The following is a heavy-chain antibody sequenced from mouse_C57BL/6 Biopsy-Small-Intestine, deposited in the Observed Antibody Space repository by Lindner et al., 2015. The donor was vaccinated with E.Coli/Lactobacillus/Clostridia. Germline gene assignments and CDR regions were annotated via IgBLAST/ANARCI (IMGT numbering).Heavy chain of an antibody. CDR3: ARDGDYCTGGNCFYYMDV. CDR1: GYTFSNYG. CDR2: ISAYNGDT. Sequence: SVKVSCKASGYTFSNYGIDWVRQDPGQRLEWMGWISAYNGDTNYAQKFQGRVTMTTDTSTNTVYMELRSLRSDDTAVYYCARDGDYCTGGNCFYYMDVWGKGTTVTVSS. J-gene: IGHJ1*03. V-gene: IGHV14-2*02. D-gene: IGHD2-1*01.